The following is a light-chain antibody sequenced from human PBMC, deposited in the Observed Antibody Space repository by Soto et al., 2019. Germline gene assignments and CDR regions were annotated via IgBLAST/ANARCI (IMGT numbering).Light chain of an antibody. Sequence: DIQMTQSPASLSASVGDRVTITCRASQSISNYLNWYQQKPGKAPNLLIYAASSLRSGVPSRFSGSGSGTDFHLTINSLQPEDFATYSCQQFFSTLFTFGPGTNVEIK. V-gene: IGKV1-39*01. CDR1: QSISNY. CDR3: QQFFSTLFT. J-gene: IGKJ3*01. CDR2: AAS.